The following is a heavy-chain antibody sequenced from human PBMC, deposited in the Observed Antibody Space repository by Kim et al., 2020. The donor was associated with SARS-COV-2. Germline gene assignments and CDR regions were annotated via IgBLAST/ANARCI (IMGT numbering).Heavy chain of an antibody. CDR3: ARFPIYDFWSGYYYGMDF. J-gene: IGHJ6*02. D-gene: IGHD3-3*01. Sequence: GGSLRLSCAASGFTFSSYWMHWVRQAPGKGLVWVSRINSDGSSTSYADSVKGRFTISRDNAKNTLYLQMNSLRAEDPAVYYCARFPIYDFWSGYYYGMDFWGQGTTVTVSS. V-gene: IGHV3-74*01. CDR1: GFTFSSYW. CDR2: INSDGSST.